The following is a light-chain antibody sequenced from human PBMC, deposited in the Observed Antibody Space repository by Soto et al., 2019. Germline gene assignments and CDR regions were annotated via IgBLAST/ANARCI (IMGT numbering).Light chain of an antibody. CDR2: DVS. J-gene: IGKJ4*01. V-gene: IGKV3-11*01. CDR3: QQRDSWPLT. Sequence: EIVLTQSPATLSLSPGERATLSCRASQSVSPDLAWYQQKPGQAPRLLIYDVSNRATGIPARFSGSGSGTDFTLTISNLEPEDFAIYYCQQRDSWPLTFGGGTKVEIK. CDR1: QSVSPD.